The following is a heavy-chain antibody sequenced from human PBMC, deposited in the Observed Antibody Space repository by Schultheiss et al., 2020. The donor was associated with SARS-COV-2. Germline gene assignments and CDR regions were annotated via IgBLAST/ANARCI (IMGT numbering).Heavy chain of an antibody. V-gene: IGHV3-48*03. J-gene: IGHJ3*02. D-gene: IGHD3-22*01. CDR1: GFTFSSYE. CDR2: ISSSGSTI. CDR3: ARDNYDSSGGGAFDI. Sequence: GESLKISCAASGFTFSSYEMNWVRQAPGKGLEWVSYISSSGSTIYYADSVKGRFTISRDNAKNSLYLQMNSLRAEDTAVYYCARDNYDSSGGGAFDIWGQGTMVTVSS.